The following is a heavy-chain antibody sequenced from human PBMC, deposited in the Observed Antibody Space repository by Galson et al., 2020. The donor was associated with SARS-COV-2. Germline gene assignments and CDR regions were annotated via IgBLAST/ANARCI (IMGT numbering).Heavy chain of an antibody. V-gene: IGHV1-3*03. CDR1: GYTFTNYT. Sequence: ASVKVSCKASGYTFTNYTMHWVRQAPGQRLEWMGWINAGDGHTQSSQEFQGRVTITRDTSASTVYMELSSLRFEDMAVYYCARGGDPLLFGDLPQFDYWGQGTLVTVSS. J-gene: IGHJ4*02. CDR3: ARGGDPLLFGDLPQFDY. CDR2: INAGDGHT. D-gene: IGHD3-10*01.